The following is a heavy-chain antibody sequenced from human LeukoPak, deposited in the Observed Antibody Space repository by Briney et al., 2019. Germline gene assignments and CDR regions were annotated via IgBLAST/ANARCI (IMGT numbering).Heavy chain of an antibody. CDR3: AKGDRFGTTGTMDV. J-gene: IGHJ6*02. CDR2: ISGSGDST. D-gene: IGHD1-1*01. Sequence: GGSLRLSCAASGFTFSSYAMSWVRQAPGKGLEWVSAISGSGDSTYYADSVKGRITISRDNSKNTLYLQMNSLRAEDTAVYYCAKGDRFGTTGTMDVWGQGTTITVSS. V-gene: IGHV3-23*01. CDR1: GFTFSSYA.